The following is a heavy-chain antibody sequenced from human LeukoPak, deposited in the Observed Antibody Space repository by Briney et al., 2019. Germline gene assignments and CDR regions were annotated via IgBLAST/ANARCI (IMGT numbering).Heavy chain of an antibody. CDR3: ARTRQRSYYGSGSYYTPLYYYYGMDV. V-gene: IGHV4-59*01. D-gene: IGHD3-10*01. J-gene: IGHJ6*02. CDR2: IYYSGST. Sequence: SETLSLTCTVSGGSISSYYWSWIRQPPGKGLEWIGYIYYSGSTNYNPSLKSRVTISVDTSKNQFSLKLSSVTAADTAVYYCARTRQRSYYGSGSYYTPLYYYYGMDVWGQETTVTVSS. CDR1: GGSISSYY.